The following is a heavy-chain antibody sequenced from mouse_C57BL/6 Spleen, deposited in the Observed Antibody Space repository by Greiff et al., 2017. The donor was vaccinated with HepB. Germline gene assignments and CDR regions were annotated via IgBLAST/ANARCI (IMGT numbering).Heavy chain of an antibody. D-gene: IGHD1-1*01. Sequence: QVQLQQSGAELARPGASVKMSCKASGYTFTSYTMHWVKQRPGQGLEWIGYINPSSGYTKYDQKFKDKATLTADKSSSTAYMQLSSLTSEDSAVYYCARPITTVVAPFNYWGQGTTLTVSS. CDR2: INPSSGYT. CDR1: GYTFTSYT. J-gene: IGHJ2*01. V-gene: IGHV1-4*01. CDR3: ARPITTVVAPFNY.